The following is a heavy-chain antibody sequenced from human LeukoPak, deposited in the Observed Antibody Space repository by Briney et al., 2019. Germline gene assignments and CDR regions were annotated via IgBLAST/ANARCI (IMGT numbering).Heavy chain of an antibody. D-gene: IGHD1-26*01. CDR1: GGSFSGYY. V-gene: IGHV4-34*01. J-gene: IGHJ4*02. CDR3: ARTSARGSYSIDY. CDR2: INHSGST. Sequence: SETLSLTCAVYGGSFSGYYWSWIRQPPGKGLERIGEINHSGSTNYNPSLKSRVTISVDTSKNQFSLKLSSVTAADTAVYYCARTSARGSYSIDYGGQGTLVTVSS.